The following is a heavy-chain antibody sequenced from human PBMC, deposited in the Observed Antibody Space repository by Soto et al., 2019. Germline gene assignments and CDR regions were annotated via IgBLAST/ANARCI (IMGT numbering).Heavy chain of an antibody. CDR2: IYYSGST. V-gene: IGHV4-61*08. Sequence: SETVSLTCTVSGGAVRSGGYDWSWSRQPPGKGLEWIGYIYYSGSTNSNPSLKSRVTISVDTSKNQFSLKLSSVTAADTAVYYCASARYCSGGSCSFDPWGQGTLVTVS. J-gene: IGHJ5*02. CDR1: GGAVRSGGYD. D-gene: IGHD2-15*01. CDR3: ASARYCSGGSCSFDP.